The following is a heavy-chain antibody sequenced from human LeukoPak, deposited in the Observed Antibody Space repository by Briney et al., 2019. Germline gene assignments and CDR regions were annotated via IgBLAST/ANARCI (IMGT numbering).Heavy chain of an antibody. J-gene: IGHJ1*01. D-gene: IGHD3-22*01. CDR2: IYYSGST. CDR3: ARLKYYYDSSGYRAEYFQH. Sequence: TSETLSLTCTVSGGSISSYYWSWIRQPPGKGLEWIGYIYYSGSTNYNPSLKSRVTISVHTSKNQFSLKLSSVTAADTAVYYCARLKYYYDSSGYRAEYFQHWGQGTLVTVSS. CDR1: GGSISSYY. V-gene: IGHV4-59*01.